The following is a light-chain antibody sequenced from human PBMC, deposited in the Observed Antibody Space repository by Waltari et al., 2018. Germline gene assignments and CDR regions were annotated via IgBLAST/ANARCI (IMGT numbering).Light chain of an antibody. V-gene: IGKV2-30*02. CDR2: KVS. CDR1: KSLVHSDGNIY. CDR3: MQGTHWPYT. Sequence: DVVMTQSPPSLPVTLGQPASIPCRSRKSLVHSDGNIYLNWFQQRPGQSPQRLIYKVSNRDSGVPDRFSGTWLGTDFTLKISRVEAEDVAVYYCMQGTHWPYTFGQGTKLEIK. J-gene: IGKJ2*01.